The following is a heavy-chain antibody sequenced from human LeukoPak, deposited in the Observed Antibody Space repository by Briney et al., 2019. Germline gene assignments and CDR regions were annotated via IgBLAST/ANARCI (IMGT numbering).Heavy chain of an antibody. Sequence: PSEPLSLTCTVSGGSISRYYWSWIPQPPGKGPVWIGYIYYSGSTNYNPSLKSRVTISVDTSKNQFSLKLSSVTAADTAVYYCARGHFWRGFFDYWGQGTLVTVSS. J-gene: IGHJ4*02. CDR2: IYYSGST. CDR3: ARGHFWRGFFDY. CDR1: GGSISRYY. D-gene: IGHD3-3*02. V-gene: IGHV4-59*01.